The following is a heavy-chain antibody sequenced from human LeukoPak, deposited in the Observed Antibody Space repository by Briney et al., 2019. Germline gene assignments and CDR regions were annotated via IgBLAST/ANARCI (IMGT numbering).Heavy chain of an antibody. CDR1: GGSISSYY. D-gene: IGHD5-18*01. V-gene: IGHV4-59*08. J-gene: IGHJ4*02. Sequence: PSEALSLTCTVSGGSISSYYWSWIRQPPGKGLAWIGFIYYSGSTNYNPSLKSRVTISLDTSKNQFSLKLSSVTAADTAVYYCARLRGYSYPFDYWGQGTLVTASS. CDR2: IYYSGST. CDR3: ARLRGYSYPFDY.